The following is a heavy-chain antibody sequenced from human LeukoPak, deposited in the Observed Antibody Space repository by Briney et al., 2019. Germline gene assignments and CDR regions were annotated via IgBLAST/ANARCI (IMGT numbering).Heavy chain of an antibody. CDR3: ARGSAGDVTGDY. J-gene: IGHJ4*02. Sequence: GASGKVSCKASGYTFTSYDINWVRQATGQGLEWMGWMNPNSGNTGYAQKFQGRVTMTRNTSISTAYMELSSLRSEDMAVYYCARGSAGDVTGDYWGQGTLVTVSS. V-gene: IGHV1-8*01. D-gene: IGHD1-14*01. CDR1: GYTFTSYD. CDR2: MNPNSGNT.